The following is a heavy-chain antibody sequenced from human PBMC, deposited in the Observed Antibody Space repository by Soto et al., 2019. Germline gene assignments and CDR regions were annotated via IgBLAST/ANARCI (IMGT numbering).Heavy chain of an antibody. Sequence: QLLLQESGPGLVKPSETLSLTCAVSGASISESSHYWAWVRQPPGQGLEWIASLYYPGRTYYNPPPRSRLTITIDMSRDQFSLNLSSVTAADMAVYYCARHLGKYGDWAFDFWGQGTLVPVSS. CDR1: GASISESSHY. J-gene: IGHJ4*02. CDR3: ARHLGKYGDWAFDF. CDR2: LYYPGRT. D-gene: IGHD2-21*01. V-gene: IGHV4-39*01.